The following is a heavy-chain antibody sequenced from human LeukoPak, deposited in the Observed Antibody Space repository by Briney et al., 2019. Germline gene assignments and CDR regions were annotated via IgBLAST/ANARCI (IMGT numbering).Heavy chain of an antibody. D-gene: IGHD5-24*01. CDR1: GGTFSSYA. CDR3: ARGDGYNAMNYYFDY. CDR2: IIPIFGTA. Sequence: ASVKVSCKDSGGTFSSYAISWVRQAPGQGLEWMGGIIPIFGTANYAQKFQGRVTITTDESTSTAYMELSSLRSEDTAVYYCARGDGYNAMNYYFDYWGQGTLVTVSS. V-gene: IGHV1-69*05. J-gene: IGHJ4*02.